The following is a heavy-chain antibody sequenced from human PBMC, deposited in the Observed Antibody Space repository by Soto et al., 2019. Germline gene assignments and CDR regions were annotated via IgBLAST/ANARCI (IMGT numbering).Heavy chain of an antibody. Sequence: QVQLQESGPGLVTPLQTLSLTCTVSGGSINGGSYYWSWIRQHPGKGLEWIGYISDSGSTYYNPSLVTRATISVDTSKNQFSLKLNSVTAADTAVYYCARRENYRDTSGYYGFFDYWGQGTLVTVSS. J-gene: IGHJ4*02. D-gene: IGHD3-22*01. CDR1: GGSINGGSYY. CDR2: ISDSGST. V-gene: IGHV4-31*03. CDR3: ARRENYRDTSGYYGFFDY.